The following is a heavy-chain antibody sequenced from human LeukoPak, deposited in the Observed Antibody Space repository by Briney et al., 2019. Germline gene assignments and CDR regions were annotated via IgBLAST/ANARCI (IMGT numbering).Heavy chain of an antibody. Sequence: GGSLRLSCAASGFTVSSNYMSWVRQAPGKGLEWVSVIYSGGSTYYADSVKGRFTISRDNSKNTLYLQMNSLRAEDTAVYYCARSLGYGDYIYYYMDVWGKGTTVTISS. CDR3: ARSLGYGDYIYYYMDV. V-gene: IGHV3-66*01. CDR1: GFTVSSNY. D-gene: IGHD4-17*01. CDR2: IYSGGST. J-gene: IGHJ6*03.